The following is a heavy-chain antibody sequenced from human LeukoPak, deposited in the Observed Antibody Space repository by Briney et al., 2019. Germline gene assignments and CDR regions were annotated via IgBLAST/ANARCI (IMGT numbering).Heavy chain of an antibody. V-gene: IGHV4-59*01. CDR3: ARGTYYYDSSGFDY. J-gene: IGHJ4*02. Sequence: SETLSLTCTVSDVSISTYYWSWIRQPPGKGLEWIGYIYYSGSTNYNPSLKSRVTISVDTSKNQFSLKLSSVTAADTAVYYCARGTYYYDSSGFDYWGQGTLVTVSS. D-gene: IGHD3-22*01. CDR2: IYYSGST. CDR1: DVSISTYY.